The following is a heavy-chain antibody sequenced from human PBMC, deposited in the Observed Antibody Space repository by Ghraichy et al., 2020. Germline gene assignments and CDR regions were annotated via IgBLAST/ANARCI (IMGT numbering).Heavy chain of an antibody. Sequence: SVKVSCKASGYTFTSYGISWVRQAPGQGLEWMGWISAYNGNTNYAQKLQGRVTMTTDTSTSTAYMELRSLRSDDTAVYYCARASSSYDFWSGYPYPDAFDIWGQGTMVTVSS. J-gene: IGHJ3*02. D-gene: IGHD3-3*01. CDR2: ISAYNGNT. CDR1: GYTFTSYG. CDR3: ARASSSYDFWSGYPYPDAFDI. V-gene: IGHV1-18*01.